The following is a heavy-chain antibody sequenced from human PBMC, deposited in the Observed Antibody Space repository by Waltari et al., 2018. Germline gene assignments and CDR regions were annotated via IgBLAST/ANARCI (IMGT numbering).Heavy chain of an antibody. D-gene: IGHD2-21*02. CDR1: GFTFSSYS. V-gene: IGHV3-21*01. CDR3: ARVMGSSELWVVTPDY. J-gene: IGHJ4*02. CDR2: ISSSSSYI. Sequence: EVQLVESGGGLVKPGGSLRLSCAASGFTFSSYSMNWVRQAPGKGLEWVSSISSSSSYIYYADSVKGRFTISRDNAKNSLYLQMNSLRAEDTAVYYCARVMGSSELWVVTPDYWGQGTLVTVSS.